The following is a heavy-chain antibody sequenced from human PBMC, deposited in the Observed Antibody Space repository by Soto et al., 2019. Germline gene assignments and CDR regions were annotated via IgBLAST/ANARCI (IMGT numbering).Heavy chain of an antibody. CDR1: GDSVTSDNYY. D-gene: IGHD3-22*01. V-gene: IGHV4-61*01. J-gene: IGHJ4*02. Sequence: PSETLSLTCTVSGDSVTSDNYYWTWIRQPPGKGLEWIGYIYASGVTNYNPSLKSRVTISQDTFSNQFLLRLTSVTAADTAVYYCARGSRALLPKYYYDSSGYSRGGIDSWGQGTLVTVSS. CDR3: ARGSRALLPKYYYDSSGYSRGGIDS. CDR2: IYASGVT.